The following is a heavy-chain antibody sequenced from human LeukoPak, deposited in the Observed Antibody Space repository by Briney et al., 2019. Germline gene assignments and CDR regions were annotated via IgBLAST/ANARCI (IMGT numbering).Heavy chain of an antibody. CDR1: GYSFTSYW. CDR2: IYPGDSDT. D-gene: IGHD2-2*02. Sequence: GESLQISCQGSGYSFTSYWIGWVRQMPGKGLEWMGIIYPGDSDTRYSPSFQGEVTISADKSISTAYLQWSSLKASGTAMYYCATSVRSLYDHWGQGTLVTVSS. CDR3: ATSVRSLYDH. V-gene: IGHV5-51*01. J-gene: IGHJ4*02.